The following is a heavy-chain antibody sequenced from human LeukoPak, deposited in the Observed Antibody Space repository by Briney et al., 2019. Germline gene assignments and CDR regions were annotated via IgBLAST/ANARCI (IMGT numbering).Heavy chain of an antibody. CDR1: GYTFTDNY. Sequence: ASVKVSCKASGYTFTDNYMHWVRQAPGQGLEWMGWINPYTGSTKYAPKFQGRITMTRDTSISTAYMELRSLRSDDTAVYYCARDPTLSSGYEADYYFDYWGQGTLVTVSS. CDR2: INPYTGST. D-gene: IGHD3-22*01. J-gene: IGHJ4*02. V-gene: IGHV1-2*02. CDR3: ARDPTLSSGYEADYYFDY.